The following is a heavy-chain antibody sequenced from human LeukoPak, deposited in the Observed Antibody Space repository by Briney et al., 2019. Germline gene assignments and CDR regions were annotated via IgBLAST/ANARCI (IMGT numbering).Heavy chain of an antibody. D-gene: IGHD3-3*01. Sequence: SETLSLTCTVSGGSISSYSWSWIRQPPGKGLEWNGYIYYSGSTNSNPSLKTRVTISVDTSKNQFSLRLSSVTAAYTAGDCWRRAITICGVVTVSSESWGQRGPGTVSS. CDR3: RRAITICGVVTVSSES. CDR1: GGSISSYS. CDR2: IYYSGST. V-gene: IGHV4-59*01. J-gene: IGHJ6*01.